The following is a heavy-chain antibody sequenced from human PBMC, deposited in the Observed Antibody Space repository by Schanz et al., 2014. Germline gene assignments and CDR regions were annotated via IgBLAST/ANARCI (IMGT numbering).Heavy chain of an antibody. CDR2: LWHDGSKK. Sequence: QVQLVESGGGVVQPGRSLRLSCVASGFTFSSYDVFWVRQAPGKGLEWVAILWHDGSKKYYADSVKGRFTVSRDNSKNTRYLQMNSLRAEDTAVYYCAHNWNLDNWGQGTLVTVSS. V-gene: IGHV3-33*01. CDR1: GFTFSSYD. J-gene: IGHJ4*03. CDR3: AHNWNLDN. D-gene: IGHD1-20*01.